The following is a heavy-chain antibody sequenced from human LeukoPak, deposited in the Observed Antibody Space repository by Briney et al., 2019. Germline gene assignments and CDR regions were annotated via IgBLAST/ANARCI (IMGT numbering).Heavy chain of an antibody. CDR2: ISSSRNYT. D-gene: IGHD2-15*01. CDR1: GFPFSDYY. CDR3: ARLRGTAGRVEDKHGFDI. Sequence: GGSLRLSCAASGFPFSDYYMSWIRQSPGKGLEWVSHISSSRNYTHYAHSVKGRFTISRDNAKRSLYLQVNSLRAEDTAVYYCARLRGTAGRVEDKHGFDIWGQGTMVTVSS. J-gene: IGHJ3*02. V-gene: IGHV3-11*03.